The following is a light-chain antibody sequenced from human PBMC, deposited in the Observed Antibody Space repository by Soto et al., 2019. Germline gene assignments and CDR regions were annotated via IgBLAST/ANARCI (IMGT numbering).Light chain of an antibody. V-gene: IGKV1-39*01. CDR2: DAS. J-gene: IGKJ1*01. CDR1: QPISTY. Sequence: QMNQNPSSPAASVGDRITITCRASQPISTYVNWYRQKSGAAPELLLYDASTLQSGVPSRFSGGASGTDFTLTISSLQLEDFATYYCQQTYNTPLTFGQGNKV. CDR3: QQTYNTPLT.